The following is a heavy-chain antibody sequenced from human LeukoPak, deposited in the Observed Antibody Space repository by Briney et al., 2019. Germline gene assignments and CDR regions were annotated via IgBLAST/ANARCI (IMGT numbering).Heavy chain of an antibody. J-gene: IGHJ4*02. V-gene: IGHV4-39*01. Sequence: SETLSLTCTVSGGSISSSSYYWGWVRQPPGKGLEWIGSIYYSGSTYYNPSLKSRVTISVDTSKNQFSLKLSSVTAADTAVYYCARLTAAAGKVFDYWGQGTLVTVSS. CDR2: IYYSGST. D-gene: IGHD6-13*01. CDR3: ARLTAAAGKVFDY. CDR1: GGSISSSSYY.